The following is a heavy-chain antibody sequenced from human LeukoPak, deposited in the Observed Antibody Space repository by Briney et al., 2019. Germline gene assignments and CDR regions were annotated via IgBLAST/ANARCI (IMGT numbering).Heavy chain of an antibody. Sequence: GGSLRLSCAASGFTFSSYAMSWVRQAPGKGLEWVSGISGSGGSTYYADSVKGRFTISRDNSKNTLYLQMNSLRAEDTAVYYCAKPAYCSGDSCYSIGYFDYWGQGTLVTVSS. CDR2: ISGSGGST. V-gene: IGHV3-23*01. CDR1: GFTFSSYA. CDR3: AKPAYCSGDSCYSIGYFDY. D-gene: IGHD2-15*01. J-gene: IGHJ4*02.